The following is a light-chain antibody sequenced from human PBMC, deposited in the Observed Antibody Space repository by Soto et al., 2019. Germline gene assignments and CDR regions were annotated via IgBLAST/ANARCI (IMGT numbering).Light chain of an antibody. J-gene: IGLJ3*02. V-gene: IGLV1-44*01. Sequence: SVLTQPPSASGTPGQRVTISCSGSTSNIGTNTVNWYQQLPGTAPKLLIYSDNQRPSGVPDRFSGSKSDTSASLAISGLQSDDEADYYCAAWDDSLSGWVFGGGTQLTVL. CDR2: SDN. CDR1: TSNIGTNT. CDR3: AAWDDSLSGWV.